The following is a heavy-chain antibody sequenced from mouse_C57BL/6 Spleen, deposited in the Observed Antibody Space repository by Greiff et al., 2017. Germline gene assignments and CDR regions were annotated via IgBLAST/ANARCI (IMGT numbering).Heavy chain of an antibody. D-gene: IGHD2-3*01. V-gene: IGHV1-62-2*01. CDR2: IYPGSGSI. Sequence: VKLMESGAELVKPGASVKLSCKASGYTFTEYTIHWVKQRSGQGLEWIGWIYPGSGSIKYNEKFKDKATLTADKSSSTVYMELSRLTSEDSAVYFCARHEDSDGYFDYWGQGTTLTVSS. CDR1: GYTFTEYT. J-gene: IGHJ2*01. CDR3: ARHEDSDGYFDY.